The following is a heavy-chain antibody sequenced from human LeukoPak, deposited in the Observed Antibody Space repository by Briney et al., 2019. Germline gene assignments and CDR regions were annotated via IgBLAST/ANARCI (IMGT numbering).Heavy chain of an antibody. CDR3: AGGGITMVRGAPYNWFDP. V-gene: IGHV1-69*06. CDR1: GGTFSSYA. CDR2: IIPIFGTA. Sequence: ASVKVSCKASGGTFSSYAISWVRQAPGQGLEWMGGIIPIFGTANYAQKFQGRVTITADKSTSTAYMELSSLRSEDTAVYYCAGGGITMVRGAPYNWFDPWGQGTLVTVSS. D-gene: IGHD3-10*01. J-gene: IGHJ5*02.